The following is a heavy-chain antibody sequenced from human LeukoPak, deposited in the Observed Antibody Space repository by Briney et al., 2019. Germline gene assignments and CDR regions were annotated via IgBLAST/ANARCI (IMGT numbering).Heavy chain of an antibody. V-gene: IGHV3-15*01. CDR3: TTGGRYSDY. CDR2: IKSKNDGGTP. CDR1: GFTFSNAW. J-gene: IGHJ4*02. Sequence: AGGSLRLSCAASGFTFSNAWMTWVRQAPGEGLEWVGRIKSKNDGGTPNYAAPVKDRFTISRDDSRNTLYPQMNSLKTEDTAVYYCTTGGRYSDYWGQGTLVTVSS.